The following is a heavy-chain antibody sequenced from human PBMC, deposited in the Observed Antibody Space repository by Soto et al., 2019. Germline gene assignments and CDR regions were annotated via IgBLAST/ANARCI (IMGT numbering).Heavy chain of an antibody. CDR2: INHSGST. D-gene: IGHD3-22*01. Sequence: PSETLSLTCAVNGGSFSGYYWSWIRQPPGKGLEWIGEINHSGSTNYNPSLKSRVTISVDTSKNQFSLKLSSVTAADTAVYYCARVAYYDSSGYMWGQGTLVTVSS. CDR1: GGSFSGYY. J-gene: IGHJ4*02. V-gene: IGHV4-34*01. CDR3: ARVAYYDSSGYM.